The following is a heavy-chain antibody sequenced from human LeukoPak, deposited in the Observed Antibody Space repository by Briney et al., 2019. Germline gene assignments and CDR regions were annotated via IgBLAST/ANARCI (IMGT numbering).Heavy chain of an antibody. CDR2: IWYDGSNK. D-gene: IGHD2-2*01. V-gene: IGHV3-33*01. J-gene: IGHJ5*02. Sequence: PGRSLRLSCAASGFTFSSYGMHWVRQAPGKGLEWVAVIWYDGSNKYYADSVKGRFTISRDNPKNTLYLQMNSLRAEDTAVYYCARDSSWRWVPADKSPHWFDPWGQGTLVTVSS. CDR1: GFTFSSYG. CDR3: ARDSSWRWVPADKSPHWFDP.